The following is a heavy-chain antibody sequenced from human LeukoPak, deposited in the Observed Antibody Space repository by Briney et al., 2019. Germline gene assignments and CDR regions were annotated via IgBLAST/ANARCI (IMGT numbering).Heavy chain of an antibody. J-gene: IGHJ3*02. CDR1: GYTFTSYD. Sequence: GASVKVSCKASGYTFTSYDINWVRQATGQGLEWTGWMNPNSGNTGYAQKFQGRVTMTRNTSISTAYMELSSLRSEDTAVYYCATRVVGYCSGGSCPDDAFDIWGQGTMVTVSS. D-gene: IGHD2-15*01. CDR3: ATRVVGYCSGGSCPDDAFDI. V-gene: IGHV1-8*01. CDR2: MNPNSGNT.